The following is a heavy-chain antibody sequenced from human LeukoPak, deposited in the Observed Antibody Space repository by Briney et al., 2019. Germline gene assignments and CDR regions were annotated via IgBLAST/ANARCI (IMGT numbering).Heavy chain of an antibody. Sequence: SETLSLTCAVSGYSISSGYYWGWIRQPPGKGLEWIGSIYHSGSTYYNPSLKSRVTISVDTSKSQFSLKLRSVTAADTAVYYCAMQLRYFDWPKPLDVWGKGTTVTVSS. J-gene: IGHJ6*01. CDR1: GYSISSGYY. V-gene: IGHV4-38-2*01. CDR3: AMQLRYFDWPKPLDV. D-gene: IGHD3-9*01. CDR2: IYHSGST.